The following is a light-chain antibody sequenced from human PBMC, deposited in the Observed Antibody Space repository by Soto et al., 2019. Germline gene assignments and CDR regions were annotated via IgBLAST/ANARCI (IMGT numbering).Light chain of an antibody. CDR2: EVS. Sequence: QSVLTQPASVSGSPGQSITISCTGTSGDIGYYKYVSWYQQNPGKAPKVMIYEVSNRPSRVSDRFSGSKSGNAASLTISGLQSEDEADYYCSSYTSSGTWVFGGGTKLTVL. V-gene: IGLV2-14*01. CDR3: SSYTSSGTWV. J-gene: IGLJ3*02. CDR1: SGDIGYYKY.